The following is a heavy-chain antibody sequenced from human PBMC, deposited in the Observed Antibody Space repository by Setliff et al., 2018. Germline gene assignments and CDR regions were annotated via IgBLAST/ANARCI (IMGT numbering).Heavy chain of an antibody. J-gene: IGHJ3*02. CDR3: ARVALVVVIRNAFDI. Sequence: SETLSLTCTVSGDSISSGSYYWNWIRQHPEKGLEWLGYIFHSGSTHYNSSLKSRITISIDTSKNHFSLELSSVTAADTAVYYCARVALVVVIRNAFDIWGQGTMVTVSS. CDR1: GDSISSGSYY. CDR2: IFHSGST. D-gene: IGHD2-21*01. V-gene: IGHV4-31*03.